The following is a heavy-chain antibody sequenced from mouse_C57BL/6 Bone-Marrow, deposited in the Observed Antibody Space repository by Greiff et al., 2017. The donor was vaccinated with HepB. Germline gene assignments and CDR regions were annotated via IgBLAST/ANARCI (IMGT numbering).Heavy chain of an antibody. CDR1: GFTFSSYA. CDR3: TREFYYDYDGYAMDY. Sequence: EVMLVESGEGLVKPGGSLKLSCAASGFTFSSYAMSWVRQTPEKRLEWVAYISSGGDYIYYADTVKGRFTISRDNARNTLYLQMSSLKSEDTAMYYCTREFYYDYDGYAMDYWGQGTSVTVSS. J-gene: IGHJ4*01. CDR2: ISSGGDYI. V-gene: IGHV5-9-1*02. D-gene: IGHD2-4*01.